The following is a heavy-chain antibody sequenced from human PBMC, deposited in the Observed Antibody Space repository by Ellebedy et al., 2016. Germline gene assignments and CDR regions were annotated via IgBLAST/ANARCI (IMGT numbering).Heavy chain of an antibody. CDR2: IYYSGST. CDR1: GGSISSYY. Sequence: SETLSLXXTVSGGSISSYYWSWIRQPPGKGLEWIGSIYYSGSTYYNPSLKSRVTISVDTSKNQFSLKLSSVTAADTAVYYCARDLLDQTQLDPLVGGNWFNPWGQGTLVTVSS. CDR3: ARDLLDQTQLDPLVGGNWFNP. V-gene: IGHV4-59*05. D-gene: IGHD1-1*01. J-gene: IGHJ5*02.